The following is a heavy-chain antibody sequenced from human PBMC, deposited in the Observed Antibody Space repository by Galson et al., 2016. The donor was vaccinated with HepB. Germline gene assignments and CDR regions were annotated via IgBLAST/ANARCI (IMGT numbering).Heavy chain of an antibody. J-gene: IGHJ5*02. CDR3: ARDTYGSFDP. CDR2: ISYDGSNK. Sequence: SLRLSCAASGFTFSSYGMHWVRQAPGKGLEWVAVISYDGSNKYYADSVRGRFTISRDNSKNTVYLQMDSLRAEDTAVYYCARDTYGSFDPWGQGALVTVSS. CDR1: GFTFSSYG. D-gene: IGHD3-10*01. V-gene: IGHV3-30*03.